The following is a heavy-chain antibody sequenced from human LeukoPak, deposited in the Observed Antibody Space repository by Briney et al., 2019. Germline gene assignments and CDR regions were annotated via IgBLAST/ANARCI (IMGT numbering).Heavy chain of an antibody. CDR1: GYTFTSYA. Sequence: ASVKVSCKASGYTFTSYAMNWVRRTPGQGLEGMGWINTNSGNPTYAQGFTGRCVFSLGTSVSKAYLQISSRKGEDTAVVYCARATSGSSPPLFDYWGQGTLVTVSS. CDR2: INTNSGNP. CDR3: ARATSGSSPPLFDY. J-gene: IGHJ4*02. D-gene: IGHD1-26*01. V-gene: IGHV7-4-1*02.